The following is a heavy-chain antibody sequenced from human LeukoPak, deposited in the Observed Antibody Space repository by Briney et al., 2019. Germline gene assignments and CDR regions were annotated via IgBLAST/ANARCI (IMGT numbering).Heavy chain of an antibody. Sequence: GGSLRLSRAASGFTFSAYSMNWVRQAPGEGLEWVSSIGAAGSHIYYADSMKGRFTISRDNAKSSLFLQMNSLRAEDTGIYYCVRVGSGATRADTLDLWGQGTMVTVSS. J-gene: IGHJ3*01. D-gene: IGHD6-19*01. CDR2: IGAAGSHI. V-gene: IGHV3-21*01. CDR3: VRVGSGATRADTLDL. CDR1: GFTFSAYS.